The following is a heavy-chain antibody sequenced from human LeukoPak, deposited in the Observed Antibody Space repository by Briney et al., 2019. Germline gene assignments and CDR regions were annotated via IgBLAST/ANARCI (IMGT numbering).Heavy chain of an antibody. CDR1: GFTFSRYS. Sequence: PGGSLRLSRAASGFTFSRYSMNWVRQAPGKGLEWVSSISSSSSYIYYADSVKGRFTISRDDAKNSLYLQMNSLRAEDTAVYYCARFRGAGTRLDYWGQGTLVTVSS. CDR3: ARFRGAGTRLDY. CDR2: ISSSSSYI. D-gene: IGHD6-19*01. V-gene: IGHV3-21*01. J-gene: IGHJ4*02.